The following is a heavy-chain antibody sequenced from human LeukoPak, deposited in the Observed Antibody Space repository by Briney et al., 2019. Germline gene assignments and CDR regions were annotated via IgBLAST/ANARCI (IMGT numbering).Heavy chain of an antibody. J-gene: IGHJ4*02. CDR1: GGSISSYY. Sequence: PSETLSLTCTVSGGSISSYYWSWIRQPPGKGLEWIGSIYYSGSTNYNPSLKGRVTISVDTSKNHFSLRLSSVTAADTAVYYCARDAEYCSGGSCYAYYFDYWGQGTLVTVSS. CDR2: IYYSGST. D-gene: IGHD2-15*01. CDR3: ARDAEYCSGGSCYAYYFDY. V-gene: IGHV4-59*01.